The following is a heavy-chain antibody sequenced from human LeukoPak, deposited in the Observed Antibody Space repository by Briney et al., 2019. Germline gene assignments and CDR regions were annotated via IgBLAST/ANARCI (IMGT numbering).Heavy chain of an antibody. CDR1: GGSISSSSYY. CDR2: IYYSGST. J-gene: IGHJ4*02. D-gene: IGHD6-13*01. V-gene: IGHV4-39*07. Sequence: PSETLSLTCTVSGGSISSSSYYWGWIRQPPGKGLEWIGSIYYSGSTYYNPSLKSRVTISVDTSKNQFSLKLSSVTAADTAVYYCARGYRSSWSPYYFDYWGQGTLVTVSS. CDR3: ARGYRSSWSPYYFDY.